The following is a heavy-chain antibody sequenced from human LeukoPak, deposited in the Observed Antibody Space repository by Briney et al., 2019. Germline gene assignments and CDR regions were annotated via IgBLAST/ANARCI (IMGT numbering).Heavy chain of an antibody. CDR2: INHSGST. J-gene: IGHJ6*04. CDR3: SSDYYGMDV. Sequence: PSETLSLTCAVYGGSFSGYYWSWIRQPPGKGLEWIGEINHSGSTNYNPSLKSRVTISVDTSKNQFSLKLSSVTAADTAVYYCSSDYYGMDVWGKGTTVTVSS. V-gene: IGHV4-34*01. D-gene: IGHD6-19*01. CDR1: GGSFSGYY.